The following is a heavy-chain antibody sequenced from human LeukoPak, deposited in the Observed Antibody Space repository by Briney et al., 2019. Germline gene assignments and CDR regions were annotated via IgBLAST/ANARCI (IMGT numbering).Heavy chain of an antibody. CDR2: INHSGST. CDR3: ARGRSLDGDYYYFDY. D-gene: IGHD4-17*01. V-gene: IGHV4-34*01. Sequence: SETLSLTCAVYGGSFSGYYWSWIRQPPGKGLEWIGEINHSGSTNYNPSLKSRVTISVDTSKNQFSLKLCSVTAADTAVYYCARGRSLDGDYYYFDYWGQGTLVTVSS. J-gene: IGHJ4*02. CDR1: GGSFSGYY.